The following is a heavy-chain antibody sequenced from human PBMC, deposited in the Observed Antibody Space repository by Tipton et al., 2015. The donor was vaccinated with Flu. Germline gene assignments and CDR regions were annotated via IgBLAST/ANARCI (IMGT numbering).Heavy chain of an antibody. D-gene: IGHD3-10*01. Sequence: QMQLVQSGAEAKKPGASVKVSCKASGYTFTGYYMHWVRQAPGQGLEWMGWINPNSGGANYAQKFQGRVTMTRDTSISTAYMELSRLRSDDTAVYYCARDTHYYGSGSIPLGMDVWGQGTTVTVSS. CDR3: ARDTHYYGSGSIPLGMDV. J-gene: IGHJ6*02. CDR1: GYTFTGYY. V-gene: IGHV1-2*02. CDR2: INPNSGGA.